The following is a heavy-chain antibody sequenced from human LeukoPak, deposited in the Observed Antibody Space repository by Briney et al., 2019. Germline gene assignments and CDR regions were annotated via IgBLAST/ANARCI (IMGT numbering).Heavy chain of an antibody. D-gene: IGHD3-10*02. CDR2: ISSSGSTI. CDR3: AELGITMIGGV. J-gene: IGHJ6*04. V-gene: IGHV3-48*03. Sequence: GGSLRLSCAASGFTFSSYEMNWVRQAPGKGLEWVSYISSSGSTIYYADSVKGRFTISRDNAKNSLFLHMNSLRAEDTAVYYCAELGITMIGGVWGKGTTVTISS. CDR1: GFTFSSYE.